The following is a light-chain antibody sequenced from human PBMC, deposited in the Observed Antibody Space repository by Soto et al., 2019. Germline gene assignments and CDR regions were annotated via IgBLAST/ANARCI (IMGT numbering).Light chain of an antibody. J-gene: IGKJ1*01. CDR2: KAS. CDR1: QSISSW. Sequence: DIQMTHSPSTLSASVGDRVTITCRASQSISSWLAWYQQKPGKAPKLLIYKASSLESGVPSRVSGSGSGTEFTLTIRSMEPDDFATYYCQQFWTFGQGTKVEIK. CDR3: QQFWT. V-gene: IGKV1-5*03.